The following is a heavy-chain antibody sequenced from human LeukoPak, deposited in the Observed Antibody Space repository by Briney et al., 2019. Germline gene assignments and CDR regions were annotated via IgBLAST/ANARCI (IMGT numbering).Heavy chain of an antibody. Sequence: PSETLSLTCTVSGGSISSYYWSWIRQPPGKGLEWIGYIYYSGSTNYNPSLKSRVTISVDTSKNQFSLKLSSVTAADTAVYYCARAGVLRYFGPFDYWGQGTLVTVSS. V-gene: IGHV4-59*01. CDR1: GGSISSYY. D-gene: IGHD3-9*01. CDR3: ARAGVLRYFGPFDY. J-gene: IGHJ4*02. CDR2: IYYSGST.